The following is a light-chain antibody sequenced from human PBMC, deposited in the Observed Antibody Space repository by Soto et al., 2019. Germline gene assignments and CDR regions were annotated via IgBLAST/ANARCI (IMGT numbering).Light chain of an antibody. CDR2: EVS. V-gene: IGLV2-14*01. CDR1: SSDVGGYNY. Sequence: QSVLTQPASVSGSTGQSITISCTGTSSDVGGYNYVSWYQQHPGKAPKLMIYEVSNRPSGVSNRFSGSKSGNTASLTISGLQAEDEGDYHCSSYTSSTTLVFGGGTKLTVL. CDR3: SSYTSSTTLV. J-gene: IGLJ2*01.